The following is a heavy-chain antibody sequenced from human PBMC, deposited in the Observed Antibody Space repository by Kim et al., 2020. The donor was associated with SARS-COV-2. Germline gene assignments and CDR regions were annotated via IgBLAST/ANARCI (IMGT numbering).Heavy chain of an antibody. V-gene: IGHV3-74*01. D-gene: IGHD5-12*01. Sequence: GGSLRLSCAASGFTFSNYWMHWVRQAPGKGPVWVSRLNEDGSNTNYADSVKGRFTISRDNARNTLYLHMDSLRAEDTALYYCVRDLVGSDDLWGQGTRVT. CDR1: GFTFSNYW. J-gene: IGHJ5*02. CDR3: VRDLVGSDDL. CDR2: LNEDGSNT.